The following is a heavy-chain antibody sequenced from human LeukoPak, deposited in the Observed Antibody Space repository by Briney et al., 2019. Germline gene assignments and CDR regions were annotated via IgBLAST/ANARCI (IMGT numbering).Heavy chain of an antibody. CDR3: TRLFRYSYGANFDY. CDR1: GYIFTSYS. Sequence: ASVKVSCKASGYIFTSYSMHWVRRAPGQGLEWMGIINPNGGTTNYAQKFQGRVTMTRDTSTSTVYMDLSSLRSEDTAVYYCTRLFRYSYGANFDYWGQGTLVTVSS. CDR2: INPNGGTT. V-gene: IGHV1-46*03. D-gene: IGHD5-18*01. J-gene: IGHJ4*02.